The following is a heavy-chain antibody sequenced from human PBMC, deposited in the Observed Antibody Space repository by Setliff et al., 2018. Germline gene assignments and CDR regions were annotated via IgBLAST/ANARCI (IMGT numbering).Heavy chain of an antibody. CDR3: ARGHSSSIAVAGTSFDY. CDR1: GYTFTSYG. CDR2: IGAYNGDN. D-gene: IGHD6-19*01. V-gene: IGHV1-18*01. J-gene: IGHJ4*02. Sequence: ASVKVSCKASGYTFTSYGISWVRQAPGQGLEWMGWIGAYNGDNIYAQNLQGRVTMTTDTSTSTAYMELRSLRSDDTAVYYCARGHSSSIAVAGTSFDYWGQGTLVTVSS.